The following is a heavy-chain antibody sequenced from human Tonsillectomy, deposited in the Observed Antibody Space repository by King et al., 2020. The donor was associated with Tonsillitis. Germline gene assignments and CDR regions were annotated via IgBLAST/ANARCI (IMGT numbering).Heavy chain of an antibody. J-gene: IGHJ6*02. CDR1: GFTFSSYE. Sequence: VQLVESGGGLVQPGVSLKLSCAASGFTFSSYEMNWVRQAPGKGLEGVSYITSSGSKIYYADSVKGRFTISRDNAKNTLSLQMNSLRAEDTAVYYCARENSSSGFYYYGMDVWGQGTTVTVSS. D-gene: IGHD3-22*01. CDR2: ITSSGSKI. V-gene: IGHV3-48*03. CDR3: ARENSSSGFYYYGMDV.